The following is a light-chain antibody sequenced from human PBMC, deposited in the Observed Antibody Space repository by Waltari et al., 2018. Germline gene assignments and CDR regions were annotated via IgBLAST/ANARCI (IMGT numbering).Light chain of an antibody. CDR3: YSFRAGGSWV. V-gene: IGLV2-14*03. J-gene: IGLJ6*01. CDR1: SSDVGGYSF. Sequence: APTQPASVSGSTGHSVTISCTGTSSDVGGYSFVSWYQQHPGEAPKLLIYDVKNRPSGGAVRFSGAKSGNTASLTISGLLTDDEADYYCYSFRAGGSWVFGTGTKLTVL. CDR2: DVK.